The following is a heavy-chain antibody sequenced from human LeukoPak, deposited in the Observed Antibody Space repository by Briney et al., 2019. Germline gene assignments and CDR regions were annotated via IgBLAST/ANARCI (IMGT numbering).Heavy chain of an antibody. J-gene: IGHJ6*03. Sequence: SETLSLTCTVSGGSISSSSYYWGWIRRPPGKGLEWIGSIYYSGSTYYNPSLKSRVTISVDTSKNQFSLKLSSVTAADTAVYYCARIILLRRGGYMDVWGKGTTVTVSS. CDR1: GGSISSSSYY. V-gene: IGHV4-39*07. D-gene: IGHD3-10*01. CDR3: ARIILLRRGGYMDV. CDR2: IYYSGST.